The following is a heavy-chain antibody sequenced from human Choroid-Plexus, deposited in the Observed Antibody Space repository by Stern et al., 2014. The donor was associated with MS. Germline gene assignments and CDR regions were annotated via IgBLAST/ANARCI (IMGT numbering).Heavy chain of an antibody. CDR2: INPNTGGT. J-gene: IGHJ6*02. Sequence: QVQLVQSGAEVKKLGASVKVSCKTSGYIFTGYYIHWVRQAPGQGLAWMAWINPNTGGTKNAQKFQGRVTMSRDASISTACVELSSLTSDDTAVYYCARDQRGITIFGVVTDYYYLGMDVWGQGTTVTVSS. D-gene: IGHD3-3*01. V-gene: IGHV1-2*02. CDR1: GYIFTGYY. CDR3: ARDQRGITIFGVVTDYYYLGMDV.